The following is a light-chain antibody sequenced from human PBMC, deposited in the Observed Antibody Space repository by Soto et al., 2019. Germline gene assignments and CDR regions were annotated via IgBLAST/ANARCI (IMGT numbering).Light chain of an antibody. J-gene: IGKJ3*01. CDR1: QSISSSY. Sequence: EIVLTQSPGTLSLSAGERATLSCRASQSISSSYLAWYQQRPGQSPRLLIYGASSRATGIPDRCSGSGSGTDFTLTISRLEPEDFAVYYCQQYGSSPFTFGPGTKVDIK. V-gene: IGKV3-20*01. CDR3: QQYGSSPFT. CDR2: GAS.